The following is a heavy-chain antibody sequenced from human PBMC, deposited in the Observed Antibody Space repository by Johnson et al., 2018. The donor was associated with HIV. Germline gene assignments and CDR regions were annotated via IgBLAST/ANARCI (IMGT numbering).Heavy chain of an antibody. Sequence: VQLVESGGGVVRPGGSLRISCAASGFTFDDYGMSWVRQAPGTGLEWVSGINWNGGSTAYADSVRGLFTLSRDNAKNSLYLQMNSLRAEDTALYYCARSRPYEGVPAATVAFDIWGQGTMVTVSS. CDR2: INWNGGST. CDR1: GFTFDDYG. J-gene: IGHJ3*02. CDR3: ARSRPYEGVPAATVAFDI. V-gene: IGHV3-20*04. D-gene: IGHD2-2*01.